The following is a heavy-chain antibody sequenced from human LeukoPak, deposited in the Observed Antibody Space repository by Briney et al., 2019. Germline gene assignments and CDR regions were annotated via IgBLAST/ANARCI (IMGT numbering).Heavy chain of an antibody. CDR1: GGSISSYY. CDR2: INHSGST. J-gene: IGHJ4*02. CDR3: ARGVGYGGNHFDY. V-gene: IGHV4-34*01. D-gene: IGHD4-23*01. Sequence: PSETLSLTCTVSGGSISSYYWSWIRQPPGKGLEWIGEINHSGSTNYNPSLKSRVTISVDTSKNQFSLKLSSVTAADTAVYYCARGVGYGGNHFDYWGQGTLVTVSS.